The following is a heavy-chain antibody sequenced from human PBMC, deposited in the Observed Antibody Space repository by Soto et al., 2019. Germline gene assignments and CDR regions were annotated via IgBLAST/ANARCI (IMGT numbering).Heavy chain of an antibody. CDR2: IIPIFDTT. V-gene: IGHV1-69*06. CDR3: AWAPLLSGVTIHENYFDY. J-gene: IGHJ4*02. Sequence: QVQLVQSGAEVKKPGSSVKVSCKASGGTFSNSAISWVRQAPGQGLEWMGGIIPIFDTTNYAQKLQGRVTIIADTSTSTAYMELSSLRSEDTAVYYCAWAPLLSGVTIHENYFDYWGQGTLVTVSS. D-gene: IGHD3-3*01. CDR1: GGTFSNSA.